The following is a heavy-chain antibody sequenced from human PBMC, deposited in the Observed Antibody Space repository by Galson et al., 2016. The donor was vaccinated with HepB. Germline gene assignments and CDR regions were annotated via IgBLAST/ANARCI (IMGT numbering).Heavy chain of an antibody. V-gene: IGHV1-2*02. Sequence: SVKVSCKASGYTFTDYYIHWVRQAPGQGLEWMGWINPKSGGTKYAQQFQGRVAMTRDTSIITLYMELSRLRSDDTAVYYCARTTYHLLTGFHLDYWGQGSRVTVSS. J-gene: IGHJ4*02. CDR3: ARTTYHLLTGFHLDY. D-gene: IGHD3-9*01. CDR2: INPKSGGT. CDR1: GYTFTDYY.